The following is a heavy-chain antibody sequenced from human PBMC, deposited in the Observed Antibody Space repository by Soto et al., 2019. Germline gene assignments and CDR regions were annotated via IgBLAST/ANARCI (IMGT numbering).Heavy chain of an antibody. V-gene: IGHV4-31*02. J-gene: IGHJ6*03. D-gene: IGHD2-2*01. CDR1: SGSVTSGRFF. Sequence: QVQLRESGPGVVEPSQTLSLNCHVSSGSVTSGRFFWSWVRQQPGKGLEWIGYIYYSGNTHYNPSLESRVAMSVDISQNQLSLTLTAVTPADSAVYYCARSLPGGTIFYMDVWGAGTTVTVSS. CDR3: ARSLPGGTIFYMDV. CDR2: IYYSGNT.